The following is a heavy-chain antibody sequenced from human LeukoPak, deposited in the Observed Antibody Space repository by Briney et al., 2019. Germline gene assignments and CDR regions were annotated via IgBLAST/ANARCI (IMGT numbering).Heavy chain of an antibody. CDR1: GGSISSGSYY. Sequence: SETLSLTCTVSGGSISSGSYYWSWIRQPAGKGLEWIGRIYTSGSTNYNPSLKSRVTISVDTSKNQFSLKLSSVTAADTAVYYCARDVRIQLWLGAFDIWGQGTMVTVSS. D-gene: IGHD5-18*01. V-gene: IGHV4-61*02. CDR3: ARDVRIQLWLGAFDI. J-gene: IGHJ3*02. CDR2: IYTSGST.